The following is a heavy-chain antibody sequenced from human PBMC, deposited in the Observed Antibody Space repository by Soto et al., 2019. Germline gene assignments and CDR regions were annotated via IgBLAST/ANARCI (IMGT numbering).Heavy chain of an antibody. CDR1: GGSVSSGSYY. D-gene: IGHD5-12*01. V-gene: IGHV4-31*03. CDR2: IYYSGST. CDR3: PRATLRAVYAFDI. J-gene: IGHJ3*02. Sequence: SLSLSCTVCGGSVSSGSYYWTWIRQRPGKGLEWIGYIYYSGSTYYSPSLKSRLSLSLDTSKNQFSLRLSSVTAADTAMYYCPRATLRAVYAFDICGQRTMVTVSS.